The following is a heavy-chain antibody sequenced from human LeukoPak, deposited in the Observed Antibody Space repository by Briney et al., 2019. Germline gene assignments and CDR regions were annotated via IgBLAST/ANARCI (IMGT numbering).Heavy chain of an antibody. J-gene: IGHJ4*02. V-gene: IGHV3-23*01. CDR1: GFTFNNCG. CDR3: AKTSADSRGYFDY. Sequence: PPGGSLRLSFSASGFTFNNCGMSWVRQAPRKGLEWVSAISGSGGSTYYADSVKGRFTISRDNSKNTLYLQMNSLRAKDTAVYYCAKTSADSRGYFDYWGQGTLVTVSS. D-gene: IGHD4-11*01. CDR2: ISGSGGST.